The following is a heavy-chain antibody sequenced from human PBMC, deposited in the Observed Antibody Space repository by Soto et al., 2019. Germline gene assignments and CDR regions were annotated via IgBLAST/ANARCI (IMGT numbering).Heavy chain of an antibody. D-gene: IGHD4-17*01. V-gene: IGHV1-69*08. CDR2: IIPILGIA. J-gene: IGHJ5*02. CDR3: AKDYGEGGFDP. Sequence: QLQLVQSGAEVKKPGSSVKVSCKASGGTFSSYTITWVRQAPGQGLEWMGRIIPILGIANYAQKFQGRVTITADKSTSTAYMELSSLRSADTAVYYCAKDYGEGGFDPWGQGTLFTVSS. CDR1: GGTFSSYT.